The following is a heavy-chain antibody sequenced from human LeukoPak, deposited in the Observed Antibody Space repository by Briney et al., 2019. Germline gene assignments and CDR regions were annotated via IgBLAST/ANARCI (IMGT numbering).Heavy chain of an antibody. CDR1: GYTFTSYD. Sequence: TSVKVSCKAPGYTFTSYDINWVRQATGQGLEWMGWMNPNSGNTGYAQKFQGRVTMTRNTSISTAYMELSSLRSEDTAVYYCARARKDFWSGSLRLYYMDVWGKGTTVTVSS. J-gene: IGHJ6*03. D-gene: IGHD3-3*01. V-gene: IGHV1-8*01. CDR3: ARARKDFWSGSLRLYYMDV. CDR2: MNPNSGNT.